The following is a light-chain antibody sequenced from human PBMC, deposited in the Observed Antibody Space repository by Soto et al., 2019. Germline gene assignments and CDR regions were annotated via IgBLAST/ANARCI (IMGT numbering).Light chain of an antibody. CDR2: DDD. Sequence: QSVLTQPASVSAAPGRQVSISCSGSSSNIGNNYVSWYQQLPGTAPKLLIYDDDKRLSGIPDRFSASKSGTSATLGIAGLQTGDEADYYCGTWDSGLSAVVLGGGTKLTVL. CDR1: SSNIGNNY. CDR3: GTWDSGLSAVV. J-gene: IGLJ3*02. V-gene: IGLV1-51*01.